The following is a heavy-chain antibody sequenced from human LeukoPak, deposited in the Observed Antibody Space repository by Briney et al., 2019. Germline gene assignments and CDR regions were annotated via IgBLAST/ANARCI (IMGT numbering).Heavy chain of an antibody. CDR2: IYYSGST. J-gene: IGHJ6*03. CDR3: AGSRGDGYYYMDV. V-gene: IGHV4-39*01. CDR1: GGSISSSSYY. D-gene: IGHD3-10*01. Sequence: SETLSLTCTVSGGSISSSSYYWGWIRQPPGKGLEWIGSIYYSGSTYYNPSLKSRVTISVDTSKNQFSLKLSSVTAADTAVYYCAGSRGDGYYYMDVWGKGTTVTISS.